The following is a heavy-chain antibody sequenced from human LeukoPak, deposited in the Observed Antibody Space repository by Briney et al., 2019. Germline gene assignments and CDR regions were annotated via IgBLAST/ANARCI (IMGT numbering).Heavy chain of an antibody. Sequence: ASVKVSCKASVYTFTNYYMHWVRQAPGQGLEWMGIINPSGGGTTYAQKFQDRVTMTRDTSTSTVYMELSSLRSEDTAVYYCGRSHTGNSVFDYWGQGTLVTVSS. D-gene: IGHD1-26*01. CDR3: GRSHTGNSVFDY. CDR2: INPSGGGT. J-gene: IGHJ4*02. CDR1: VYTFTNYY. V-gene: IGHV1-46*01.